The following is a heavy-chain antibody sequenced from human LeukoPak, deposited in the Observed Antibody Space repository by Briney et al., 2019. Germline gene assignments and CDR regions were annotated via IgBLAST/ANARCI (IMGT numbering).Heavy chain of an antibody. CDR2: FDPEDGET. D-gene: IGHD7-27*01. Sequence: GASVKVSCKVSGYTLTELSMHWVRQAPGKGLEWMGGFDPEDGETIYAQKFQGRVTMTEDTSTDTDYMELSSLRSEDTAVYYCATANALGTDAFDIWGQGTMVTVSS. CDR1: GYTLTELS. V-gene: IGHV1-24*01. CDR3: ATANALGTDAFDI. J-gene: IGHJ3*02.